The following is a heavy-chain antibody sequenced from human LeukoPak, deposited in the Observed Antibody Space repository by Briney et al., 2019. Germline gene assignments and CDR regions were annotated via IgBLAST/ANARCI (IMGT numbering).Heavy chain of an antibody. V-gene: IGHV5-51*01. D-gene: IGHD5-24*01. CDR2: IYPGDSDT. CDR3: ARHGVEMATIKYYYYGMDV. Sequence: GESLKISCKGSGYSFTSYWIGWVRQMPGKGLEWMGIIYPGDSDTGYSPSFQGQVTISADKSISTAYLQWSSLKASDTAMYYCARHGVEMATIKYYYYGMDVWGQGTTVTVSS. CDR1: GYSFTSYW. J-gene: IGHJ6*02.